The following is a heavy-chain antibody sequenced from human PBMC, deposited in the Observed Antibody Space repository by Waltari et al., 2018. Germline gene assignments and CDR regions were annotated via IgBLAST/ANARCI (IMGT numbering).Heavy chain of an antibody. CDR3: ARGGAYCGGDCYPHLDY. D-gene: IGHD2-21*01. CDR1: GGSISSYY. V-gene: IGHV4-59*01. J-gene: IGHJ4*02. CDR2: IYYSGST. Sequence: QVQLQESGPRLVKPSETLSLTCTVSGGSISSYYWSWIRQPPGKGLEWIGYIYYSGSTSYNPSPNSRVTVSVDTSKNQLSLKLSSVTAADTAVYYCARGGAYCGGDCYPHLDYWGQGTLVTVSS.